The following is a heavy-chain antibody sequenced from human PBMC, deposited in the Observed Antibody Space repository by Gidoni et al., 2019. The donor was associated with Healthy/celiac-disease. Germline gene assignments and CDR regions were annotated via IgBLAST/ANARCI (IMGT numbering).Heavy chain of an antibody. CDR2: IIPIFGTA. D-gene: IGHD3-10*01. V-gene: IGHV1-69*01. CDR3: ARDKYYYGSGSSNWFDP. CDR1: GGTLSSYA. J-gene: IGHJ5*02. Sequence: QVQLVQSGAEVKKPGSSVKVSCKASGGTLSSYAISWVRQAPGQGLEWMGGIIPIFGTANYAQKFQGRVTITADESTSTAYMELSSLRSEDTAVYYCARDKYYYGSGSSNWFDPWGQGTLVTVSS.